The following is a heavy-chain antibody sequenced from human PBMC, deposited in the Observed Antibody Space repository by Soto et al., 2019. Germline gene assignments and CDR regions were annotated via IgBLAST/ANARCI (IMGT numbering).Heavy chain of an antibody. CDR2: ISGSGGST. Sequence: GGSLRLPCAASGFTFSSYAMSWVRQAPGKGLEWVSAISGSGGSTYYADSVKGRFTISRDNSKNTLYLQMNSLRAEDTAVYYCAKGIAFGGVIVTVAFDIWGQGTMVTVSS. CDR3: AKGIAFGGVIVTVAFDI. D-gene: IGHD3-16*02. V-gene: IGHV3-23*01. J-gene: IGHJ3*02. CDR1: GFTFSSYA.